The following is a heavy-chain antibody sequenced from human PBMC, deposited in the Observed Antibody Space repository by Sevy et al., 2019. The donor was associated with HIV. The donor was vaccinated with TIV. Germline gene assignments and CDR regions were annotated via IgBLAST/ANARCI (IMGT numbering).Heavy chain of an antibody. CDR1: GFTFRRHA. Sequence: GGSLRLSCVASGFTFRRHAMSWLRQAPGKGLEWLSRIGGSGGSGGTTFYADSVRGRIAISRDNSKNTVYLQINSLGVEDTAVYYCAKDLDYDILTGPWDSWGQGTLVTVSS. J-gene: IGHJ5*02. D-gene: IGHD3-9*01. V-gene: IGHV3-23*01. CDR2: IGGSGGSGGTT. CDR3: AKDLDYDILTGPWDS.